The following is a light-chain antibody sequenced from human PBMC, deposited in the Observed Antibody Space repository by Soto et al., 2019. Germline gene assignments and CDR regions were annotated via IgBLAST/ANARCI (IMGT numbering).Light chain of an antibody. CDR3: QQDNNWPQT. CDR1: QRVSSN. Sequence: EIAMSLSPGTLSLSPGERATLSCRSSQRVSSNLAWYQQKPGQAPRLLIYGASTRATGIPARFSGSGSGTEFTLTISSLQSEDFAVYYCQQDNNWPQTFGQGTRLEI. J-gene: IGKJ5*01. CDR2: GAS. V-gene: IGKV3-15*01.